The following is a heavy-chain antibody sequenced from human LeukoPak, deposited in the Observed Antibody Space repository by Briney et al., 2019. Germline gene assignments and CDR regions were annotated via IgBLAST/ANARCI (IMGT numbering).Heavy chain of an antibody. Sequence: ASVKVSCKASGGTFSSYAISWVRQAPGQGLEWMGWMNPNSGNTGYAQKFQGRVTMTRNTSISTAYMELSSLRSEDTAVYYCARVAGTRRAFGYMDVWGKGTTVTVSS. D-gene: IGHD1-1*01. CDR1: GGTFSSYA. CDR3: ARVAGTRRAFGYMDV. CDR2: MNPNSGNT. J-gene: IGHJ6*03. V-gene: IGHV1-8*02.